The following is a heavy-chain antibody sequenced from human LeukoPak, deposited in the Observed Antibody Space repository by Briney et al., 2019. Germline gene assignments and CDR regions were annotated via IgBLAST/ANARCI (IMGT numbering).Heavy chain of an antibody. V-gene: IGHV4-39*01. Sequence: PSQTLSLTCTLSGGSISSSSYYWGWIRQPPGKGLEWIGSIYYSGSTYYNPSLKSRVTISVDTSKNQFSLKLSSVTAADTAVYYCARQYYYGSGTKPGKFDYWGKGTLVTVSS. D-gene: IGHD3-10*01. CDR2: IYYSGST. J-gene: IGHJ4*02. CDR3: ARQYYYGSGTKPGKFDY. CDR1: GGSISSSSYY.